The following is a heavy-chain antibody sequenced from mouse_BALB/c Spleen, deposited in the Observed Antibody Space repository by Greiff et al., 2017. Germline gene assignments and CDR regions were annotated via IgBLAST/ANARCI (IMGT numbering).Heavy chain of an antibody. CDR3: TRGEDGYDGFAY. Sequence: EVQGVESGGGLVKPGGSLKLSCAASGFTFSSYTMSWVRQTPEKRLEWVATISSGGSYTYYPDSVKGRFTISRDNAKNTLYLQMSSLKSEDTAMYYCTRGEDGYDGFAYWGQGTLVTVSA. CDR1: GFTFSSYT. D-gene: IGHD2-2*01. CDR2: ISSGGSYT. V-gene: IGHV5-6-4*01. J-gene: IGHJ3*01.